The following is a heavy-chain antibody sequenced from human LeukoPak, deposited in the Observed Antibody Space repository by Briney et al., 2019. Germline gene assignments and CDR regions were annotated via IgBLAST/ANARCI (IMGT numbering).Heavy chain of an antibody. V-gene: IGHV1-2*06. CDR3: VTYYDILTGYYALHY. D-gene: IGHD3-9*01. CDR2: INTNSGGT. CDR1: GYSFTGYY. Sequence: GASVKVSCKASGYSFTGYYMHWVRQAPGQGLEWMGRINTNSGGTNNAQKFQGRVTMTRDTSVSIAYMELSRLRSDDTAVYYCVTYYDILTGYYALHYWGQGTLVTVSS. J-gene: IGHJ4*02.